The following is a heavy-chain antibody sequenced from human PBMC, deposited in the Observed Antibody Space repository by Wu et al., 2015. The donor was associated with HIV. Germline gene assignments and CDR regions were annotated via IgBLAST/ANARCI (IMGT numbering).Heavy chain of an antibody. CDR1: GYTFTSYY. D-gene: IGHD6-19*01. V-gene: IGHV1-46*01. CDR3: ARGSSETAVTGQGAFDI. CDR2: INPSGGST. J-gene: IGHJ3*02. Sequence: QVQLVQSGAEVKKPGASVKVSCKASGYTFTSYYMHWVRQAPGQGLEWMGIINPSGGSTSYAQKFQGRVTMTRDTSTSTVYMELSSLRSEDTAVYYCARGSSETAVTGQGAFDIWGQGTMVTVSS.